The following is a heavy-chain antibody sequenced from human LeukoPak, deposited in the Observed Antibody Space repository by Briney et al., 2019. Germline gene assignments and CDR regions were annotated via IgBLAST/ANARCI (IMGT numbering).Heavy chain of an antibody. V-gene: IGHV1-24*01. D-gene: IGHD3-3*01. CDR3: ATGLSGYPYYYYYYYMDV. J-gene: IGHJ6*03. Sequence: GASVKVSCKVSGYTLTELSMHWVRQAPGKGLEWMGGFDPEDGETIYAQKFRGRVTMTEDTSTDTAYMELSSLRSEDTAVYYCATGLSGYPYYYYYYYMDVWGKGTTVTVSS. CDR2: FDPEDGET. CDR1: GYTLTELS.